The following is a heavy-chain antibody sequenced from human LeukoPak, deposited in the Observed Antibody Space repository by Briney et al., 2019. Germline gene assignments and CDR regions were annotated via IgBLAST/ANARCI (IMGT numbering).Heavy chain of an antibody. CDR1: GYTFTNNW. CDR2: IDPVDSLT. Sequence: HGESLKISGKGSGYTFTNNWITWVRQMPGRGLEWMGRIDPVDSLTDYNPSFQGHVTISVDKAVNTVYLQWGSLEASDSAMYYCARGRGWVDYWGQGALVTVSS. V-gene: IGHV5-10-1*01. J-gene: IGHJ4*02. CDR3: ARGRGWVDY. D-gene: IGHD6-19*01.